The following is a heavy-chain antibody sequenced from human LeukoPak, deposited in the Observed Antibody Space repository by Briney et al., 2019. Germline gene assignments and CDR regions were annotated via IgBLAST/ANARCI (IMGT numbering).Heavy chain of an antibody. J-gene: IGHJ5*02. D-gene: IGHD3-22*01. CDR1: GGSFSGYY. V-gene: IGHV4-34*01. CDR2: INHSGST. Sequence: SETLSLTCAVYGGSFSGYYWRRIRQPPGKGLEWIGEINHSGSTNYNPSLKSRVTISVDTSKNQFSLKLSSVTAADTAVYYCASPYYYDSSGYYTWGQGTLVTVSS. CDR3: ASPYYYDSSGYYT.